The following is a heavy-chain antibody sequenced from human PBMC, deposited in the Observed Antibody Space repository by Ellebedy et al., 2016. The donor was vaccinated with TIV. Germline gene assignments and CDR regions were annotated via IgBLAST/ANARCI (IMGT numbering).Heavy chain of an antibody. CDR2: IIPMFGVT. D-gene: IGHD2-21*01. V-gene: IGHV1-69*13. Sequence: SVKVSCKASGGTFGNHPLSWVRQAPGQGLEWVGRIIPMFGVTDTAQMLQGRLTITADESTSTAHMELSSLRPEDPAVYYCARNSDVVLIPSAYASSFDIWGQGTMVTVSS. CDR1: GGTFGNHP. J-gene: IGHJ3*02. CDR3: ARNSDVVLIPSAYASSFDI.